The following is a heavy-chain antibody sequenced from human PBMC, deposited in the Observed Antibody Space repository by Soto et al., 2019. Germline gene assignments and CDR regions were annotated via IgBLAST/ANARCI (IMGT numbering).Heavy chain of an antibody. J-gene: IGHJ4*02. CDR3: ARSPHFDGYNDY. V-gene: IGHV4-31*03. CDR2: IYYSGST. Sequence: QVQLQESGPGLVKPSQTLSLTCTVSGDSISSGGYYWSWIRQHPGKGLEWSAHIYYSGSTYYNPSLKSRVTISVDTSKNQFSLKLSSVTEADTAVYYCARSPHFDGYNDYWGQGTLVTVSS. D-gene: IGHD3-9*01. CDR1: GDSISSGGYY.